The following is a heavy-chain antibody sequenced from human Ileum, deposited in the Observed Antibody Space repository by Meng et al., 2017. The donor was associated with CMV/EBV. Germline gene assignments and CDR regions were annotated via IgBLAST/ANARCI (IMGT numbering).Heavy chain of an antibody. CDR2: IYHGGST. Sequence: QGPPQESGPGLVKPSETLSLTCTVSGDSITSFYWSWIRQPAGKALEWIGRIYHGGSTNYNPSLKSRVTLSVDTSKNQFSMRLTSVTAADTAVYYCARGPGGFGDFNFDYWGQGTLVTVSS. V-gene: IGHV4-4*07. J-gene: IGHJ4*02. D-gene: IGHD3-16*01. CDR1: GDSITSFY. CDR3: ARGPGGFGDFNFDY.